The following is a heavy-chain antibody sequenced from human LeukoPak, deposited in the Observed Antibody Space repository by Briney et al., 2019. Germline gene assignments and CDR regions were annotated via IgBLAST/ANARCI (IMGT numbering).Heavy chain of an antibody. D-gene: IGHD3-10*01. Sequence: PGGSLRLSCAASGFTFSSYNMNWVRQPPGKGLEWVSSISSSGAYINYADSVKGRFIISRDNAKNSLYLQMNSLRAEDTAVYYCATTYYYGSGSSYSPYFDSWGQGTLVTVSS. CDR1: GFTFSSYN. CDR3: ATTYYYGSGSSYSPYFDS. J-gene: IGHJ4*02. CDR2: ISSSGAYI. V-gene: IGHV3-21*01.